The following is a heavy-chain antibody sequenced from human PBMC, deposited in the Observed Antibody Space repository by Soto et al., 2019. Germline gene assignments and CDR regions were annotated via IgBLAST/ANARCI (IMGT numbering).Heavy chain of an antibody. CDR1: GGSISSSSYY. CDR3: IATTIFGVVIIPDNWFDP. CDR2: IYYSGST. J-gene: IGHJ5*02. D-gene: IGHD3-3*01. Sequence: SETLSLTCTVSGGSISSSSYYWGWIRQPPGKGLEWIGSIYYSGSTYYNPSLKSRVTISVDTSKNQFSLKLSSVTAADTAVYYCIATTIFGVVIIPDNWFDPWGQGTLVTVSS. V-gene: IGHV4-39*01.